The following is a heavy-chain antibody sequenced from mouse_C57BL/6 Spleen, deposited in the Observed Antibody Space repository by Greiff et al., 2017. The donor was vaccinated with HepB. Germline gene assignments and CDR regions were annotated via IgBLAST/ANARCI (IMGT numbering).Heavy chain of an antibody. V-gene: IGHV14-4*01. J-gene: IGHJ1*03. CDR2: IDPENGDT. CDR1: GFNIKDDY. Sequence: VHVKQSGAELVRPGASVKLSCTASGFNIKDDYMHWVKQRPEQGLEWIGWIDPENGDTEYASKFQGKATITADTSSNTAYLQLSSLTSEDTAVYYCTTHYGSSYEYFDVWGTGTTVTVSS. CDR3: TTHYGSSYEYFDV. D-gene: IGHD1-1*01.